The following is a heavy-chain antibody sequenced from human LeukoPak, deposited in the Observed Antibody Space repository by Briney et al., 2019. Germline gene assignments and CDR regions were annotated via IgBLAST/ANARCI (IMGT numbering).Heavy chain of an antibody. CDR3: AGTMESGSFTTFDY. Sequence: GGSLRLSCAASEFTFSSYNMNWVRQAPGKGLEWVSSITSSGNSVSYADSVKGRFTISRDNAKNSLYLQMNSLRAEDTAVYYCAGTMESGSFTTFDYWGQGTLVTVSS. CDR1: EFTFSSYN. V-gene: IGHV3-21*01. CDR2: ITSSGNSV. D-gene: IGHD1-26*01. J-gene: IGHJ4*02.